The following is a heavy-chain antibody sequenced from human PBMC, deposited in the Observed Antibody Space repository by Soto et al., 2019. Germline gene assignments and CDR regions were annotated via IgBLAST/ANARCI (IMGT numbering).Heavy chain of an antibody. CDR1: GFTFTSYG. J-gene: IGHJ6*02. Sequence: EVQLLESGGGLLQPGGSLRLACEASGFTFTSYGMSWVRQAPGKGLEWVSSFSVTGGNTYYADSVKGRFTISRDNFKNTMYLQMNSLRPDDKAVYYCARGGGMDVWGQGTTVTVSS. V-gene: IGHV3-23*01. CDR3: ARGGGMDV. CDR2: FSVTGGNT.